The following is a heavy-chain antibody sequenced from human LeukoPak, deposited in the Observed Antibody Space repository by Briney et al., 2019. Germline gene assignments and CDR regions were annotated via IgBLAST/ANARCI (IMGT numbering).Heavy chain of an antibody. CDR1: GYTFTGYY. J-gene: IGHJ4*02. V-gene: IGHV1-2*02. Sequence: GASVKVSCTASGYTFTGYYMHWVRQAPGQGLEWMGWVNPNSGGTNYAQKFQGRVTMTRDTSISTAYMELSRLTSDDTAVYYCERAPSLYEPQFDYWGQGTLVTVSS. CDR3: ERAPSLYEPQFDY. CDR2: VNPNSGGT. D-gene: IGHD2-2*02.